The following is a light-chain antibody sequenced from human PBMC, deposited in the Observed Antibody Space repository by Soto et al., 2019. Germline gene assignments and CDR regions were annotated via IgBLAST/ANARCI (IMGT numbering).Light chain of an antibody. CDR2: EVS. J-gene: IGLJ1*01. Sequence: QSALTQPASVSGSPGQSITISCTGTNNDVGGYNYVSWYQHHPGKAPKLIIYEVSNRPSGVSSRFSGSKSGNTASLTISGLQADDEADYHCSSYSSSSPWVFGTGTKVTVL. CDR3: SSYSSSSPWV. CDR1: NNDVGGYNY. V-gene: IGLV2-14*01.